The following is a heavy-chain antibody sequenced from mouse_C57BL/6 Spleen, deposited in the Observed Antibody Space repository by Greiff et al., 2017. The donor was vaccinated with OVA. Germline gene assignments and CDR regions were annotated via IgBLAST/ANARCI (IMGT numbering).Heavy chain of an antibody. J-gene: IGHJ2*01. D-gene: IGHD2-10*01. CDR2: IDPETGGT. CDR3: TGPYLYYFDY. Sequence: QVQLQQSGAELVRPGASVTLSCKASGYTFTDYEMHWVKQTPVHGLEWIGAIDPETGGTAYNQKFKGKAILTADKSSSTAYMELRSLTSEDSAVYYCTGPYLYYFDYGGQGTTLTVSS. V-gene: IGHV1-15*01. CDR1: GYTFTDYE.